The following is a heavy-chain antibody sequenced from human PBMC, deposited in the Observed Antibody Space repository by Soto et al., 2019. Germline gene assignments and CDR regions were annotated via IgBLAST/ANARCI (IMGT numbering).Heavy chain of an antibody. V-gene: IGHV4-39*01. CDR2: VYYRGNA. CDR3: ARLEGLATISYYFDF. Sequence: SETLSLTCSVSDDSINSDKYYWGWIRQPPGKGLEWIGSVYYRGNAYYNPSLQTRVTISLDKSKSQFSLKLNPVTAADSAVYFCARLEGLATISYYFDFWGPGALVTAPQ. CDR1: DDSINSDKYY. D-gene: IGHD3-9*01. J-gene: IGHJ4*02.